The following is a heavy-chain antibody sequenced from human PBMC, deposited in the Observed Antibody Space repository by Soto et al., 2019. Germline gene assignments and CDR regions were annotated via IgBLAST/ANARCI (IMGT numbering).Heavy chain of an antibody. Sequence: APVKASCKNSGYTFTDHIIHWLHQVPGERLEWMGWIKPYHGDTGYAQKFQGRVTLTGATTITTVYMELNSLGSDDTAVYFCARDSGYDTTVYIRLVHGGEGALVNV. D-gene: IGHD3-22*01. J-gene: IGHJ4*02. CDR1: GYTFTDHI. CDR3: ARDSGYDTTVYIRLVH. V-gene: IGHV1-2*02. CDR2: IKPYHGDT.